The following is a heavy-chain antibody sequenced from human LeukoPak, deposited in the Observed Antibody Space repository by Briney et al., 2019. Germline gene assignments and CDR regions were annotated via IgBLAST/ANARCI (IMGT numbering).Heavy chain of an antibody. CDR3: ARAPHFFDTSGSRYYFDS. CDR2: INHSGST. J-gene: IGHJ4*02. CDR1: GGSFSGYY. D-gene: IGHD3-22*01. V-gene: IGHV4-34*01. Sequence: SSETLSLTCAVYGGSFSGYYWSWIRQPPGKGLEWIGEINHSGSTNYNPSLKSRVTISVDTSKNQFSLKLSSVTAADTAVYYCARAPHFFDTSGSRYYFDSWGQGALVTVSS.